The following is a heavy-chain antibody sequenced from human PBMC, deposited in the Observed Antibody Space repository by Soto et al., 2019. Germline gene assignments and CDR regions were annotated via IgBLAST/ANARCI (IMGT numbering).Heavy chain of an antibody. Sequence: GGSLRLSCAASGFTFSSYSMHWVRQAPGRGLAWVSYISSSGTITYYTDSLKGRFTISRDNAKNSLYLQMNSLRAEDTAMYYCARDNLGDTDYWGQGTLVTVSS. CDR3: ARDNLGDTDY. CDR2: ISSSGTIT. CDR1: GFTFSSYS. V-gene: IGHV3-48*01. J-gene: IGHJ4*02. D-gene: IGHD3-16*01.